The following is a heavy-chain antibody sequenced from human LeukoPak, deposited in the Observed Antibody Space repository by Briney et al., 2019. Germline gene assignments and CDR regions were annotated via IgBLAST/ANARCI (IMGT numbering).Heavy chain of an antibody. V-gene: IGHV4-38-2*01. Sequence: SETLSLTCAVSGYSISSGYYWGWIRQPPGKGLEWVGSIYHSGSTYYNPSLKSRVTISVDTSKNQFSLKLSSVTAADTAVYYCASPLYYYDSSGYFPHDAFDIWGQGTMVTVSS. CDR1: GYSISSGYY. CDR2: IYHSGST. CDR3: ASPLYYYDSSGYFPHDAFDI. J-gene: IGHJ3*02. D-gene: IGHD3-22*01.